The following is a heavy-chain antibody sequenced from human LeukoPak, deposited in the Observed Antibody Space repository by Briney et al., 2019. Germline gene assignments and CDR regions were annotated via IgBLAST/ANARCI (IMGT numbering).Heavy chain of an antibody. V-gene: IGHV3-33*01. D-gene: IGHD3-3*01. CDR3: ARDGDFWSGYPYYFDY. CDR2: IWYDGSNT. Sequence: PGKSLRLSCGASGFSFSNYGMHWVRQAPGKGLEWVAIIWYDGSNTLYAESVKGRFTISRDNSKNTLYLQMNSPRAEDTAVYYCARDGDFWSGYPYYFDYWGQGTLVTVSS. CDR1: GFSFSNYG. J-gene: IGHJ4*02.